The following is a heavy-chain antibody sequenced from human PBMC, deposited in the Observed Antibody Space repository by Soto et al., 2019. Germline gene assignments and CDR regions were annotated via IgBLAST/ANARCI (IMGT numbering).Heavy chain of an antibody. V-gene: IGHV1-69*04. D-gene: IGHD3-10*01. CDR1: GGTFSSYT. J-gene: IGHJ6*02. CDR3: ARELHTYYYGSGSPYYYGMDV. CDR2: IIPILGIA. Sequence: ASVKVSCKASGGTFSSYTISWVRQAPGQGLEWMGRIIPILGIANYAQKFQGRVTITADKSTSTAYMELSSLRSEDTAVYYCARELHTYYYGSGSPYYYGMDVWGQGTTVTVSS.